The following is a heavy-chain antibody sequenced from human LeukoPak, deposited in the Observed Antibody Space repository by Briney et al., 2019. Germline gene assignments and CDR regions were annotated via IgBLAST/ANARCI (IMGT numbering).Heavy chain of an antibody. J-gene: IGHJ4*02. D-gene: IGHD1-26*01. V-gene: IGHV3-21*01. CDR3: ARGMSGSYPSEY. CDR1: GFTFSSYS. CDR2: ISSSSSYI. Sequence: PGGSLRLSCAASGFTFSSYSMNWVRQAPGKGLEWVSSISSSSSYIYYADSVKGRFTISRDNAKNSLYLQMNSLRAEDTAVYYRARGMSGSYPSEYWGQGTLVTVSS.